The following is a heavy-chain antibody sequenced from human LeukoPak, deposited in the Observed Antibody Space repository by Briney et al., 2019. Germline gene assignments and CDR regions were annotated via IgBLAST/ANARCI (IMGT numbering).Heavy chain of an antibody. CDR3: ARSGPVDCSGGSCYEGY. CDR1: GGSFSGYY. D-gene: IGHD2-15*01. Sequence: PSETLSLTCAVYGGSFSGYYWSWIRQPPGKGLEWIGEINHSGSTNYNPSLKSRVTISVDTSKNQFSLKLSSVTGADTAVYYCARSGPVDCSGGSCYEGYWGQGTLVTVSS. J-gene: IGHJ4*02. CDR2: INHSGST. V-gene: IGHV4-34*01.